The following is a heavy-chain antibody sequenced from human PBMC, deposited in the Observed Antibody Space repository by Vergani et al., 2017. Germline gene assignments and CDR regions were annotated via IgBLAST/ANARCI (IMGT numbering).Heavy chain of an antibody. J-gene: IGHJ6*02. CDR3: AKDIGGGSTSGNYYYYGMDV. CDR1: GFTFDDYA. V-gene: IGHV3-9*01. CDR2: ISWNSGSI. Sequence: EVQLVESGGGLVQPGRSLRLSCAASGFTFDDYAMHWVRQAPGKGLEWASGISWNSGSIGYADSVKGRFTISRDNAKNSLYLQMNSLRAEDTALYYCAKDIGGGSTSGNYYYYGMDVWGQGTTVTVSS. D-gene: IGHD2-2*01.